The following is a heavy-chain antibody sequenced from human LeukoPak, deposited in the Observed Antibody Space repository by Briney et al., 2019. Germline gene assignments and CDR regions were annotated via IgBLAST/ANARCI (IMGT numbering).Heavy chain of an antibody. D-gene: IGHD3-9*01. CDR3: AKDKVLRYFDWLFDLDY. CDR2: IRYDGSNK. Sequence: GGSLRLSCAASGFSFRSYGMHWVRQAPGKGLEWVAFIRYDGSNKYYADSVKGRFTISRDNSKNTLYLQMNSLRAGDTAVYYCAKDKVLRYFDWLFDLDYWGQGTLVTVSS. CDR1: GFSFRSYG. V-gene: IGHV3-30*02. J-gene: IGHJ4*02.